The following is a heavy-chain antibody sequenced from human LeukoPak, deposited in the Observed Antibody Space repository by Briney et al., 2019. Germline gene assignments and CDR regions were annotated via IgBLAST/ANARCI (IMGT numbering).Heavy chain of an antibody. V-gene: IGHV3-53*01. CDR3: ARGVEPLAANTLAY. J-gene: IGHJ4*02. Sequence: GSLRLSFSASGLAVITTDMDWVRHPAGKGLDWVSVLYSDGITKYADSVQGRFTISRDNSKNTLYLEMNGLSADETAVYYCARGVEPLAANTLAYWGQGTLVTVSS. D-gene: IGHD1-14*01. CDR1: GLAVITTD. CDR2: LYSDGIT.